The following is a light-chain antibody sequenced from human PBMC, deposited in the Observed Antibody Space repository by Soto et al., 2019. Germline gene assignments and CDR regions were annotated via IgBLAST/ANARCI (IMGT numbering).Light chain of an antibody. Sequence: EIVLTQSPGTLSLSPGERATLSCRASQSVSSSYLAWYQQKPGQAPRLLIYGASSRATDIPDRFSGSGSGTDFTLTISRLEPEDFAVYYCQQYGSSPLFGQGTKVDIK. V-gene: IGKV3-20*01. J-gene: IGKJ2*01. CDR2: GAS. CDR1: QSVSSSY. CDR3: QQYGSSPL.